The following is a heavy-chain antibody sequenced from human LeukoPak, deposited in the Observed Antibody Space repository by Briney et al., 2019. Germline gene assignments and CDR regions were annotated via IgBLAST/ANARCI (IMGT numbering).Heavy chain of an antibody. V-gene: IGHV4-59*08. CDR3: ARHRPGERRFDP. CDR1: GGSISSYY. J-gene: IGHJ5*02. CDR2: IHYSGST. D-gene: IGHD3-16*01. Sequence: SETLSLTCTVSGGSISSYYWSWIRQPPGKGVEWIGYIHYSGSTNYNPSLKSRVTISVDTSRNQFSLKLSSVTAADTAVYYCARHRPGERRFDPWGQGTLVTVSS.